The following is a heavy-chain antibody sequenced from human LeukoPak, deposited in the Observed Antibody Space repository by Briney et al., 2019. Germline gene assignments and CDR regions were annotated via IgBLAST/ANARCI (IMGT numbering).Heavy chain of an antibody. J-gene: IGHJ4*02. Sequence: PGGSLRLSCAASGFSFSNYWMHWVRQAPGKGLVWVSRIKSDGSSTTYADSVKGRFTISRDNAKNTLYLEMISLRAEDTAVYYCARASTAVTTRGYFDYWGQGTLVTVSS. CDR2: IKSDGSST. D-gene: IGHD4-17*01. V-gene: IGHV3-74*01. CDR3: ARASTAVTTRGYFDY. CDR1: GFSFSNYW.